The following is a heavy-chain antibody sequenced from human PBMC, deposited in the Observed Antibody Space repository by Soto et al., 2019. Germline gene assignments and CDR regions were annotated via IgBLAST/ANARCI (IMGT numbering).Heavy chain of an antibody. D-gene: IGHD3-10*01. CDR3: ARVSAAMIRGVNN. CDR1: GDSITSIYH. V-gene: IGHV4-38-2*01. Sequence: SETLSLTCAVSGDSITSIYHWAWIRQPPGRGLEWVGSIYHSGSTYYNPSLKSGVTISVDRSKNQFSLNLNSGTASDTAVYYCARVSAAMIRGVNNWGQGTLVTVSS. CDR2: IYHSGST. J-gene: IGHJ4*02.